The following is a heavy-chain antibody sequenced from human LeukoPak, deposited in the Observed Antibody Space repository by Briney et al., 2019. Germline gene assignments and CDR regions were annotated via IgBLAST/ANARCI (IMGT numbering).Heavy chain of an antibody. V-gene: IGHV4-4*07. CDR3: ATEVLGAVAANFDY. CDR1: GGSISSYY. Sequence: SETLSLTCTVSGGSISSYYWSWIRQPAGKGLEWIGRIYTSGSTNYNPSLKSRVTISVDTSKNQFSLKLSSVTAADTAVYYCATEVLGAVAANFDYWGQGTLVTVSS. CDR2: IYTSGST. D-gene: IGHD6-19*01. J-gene: IGHJ4*02.